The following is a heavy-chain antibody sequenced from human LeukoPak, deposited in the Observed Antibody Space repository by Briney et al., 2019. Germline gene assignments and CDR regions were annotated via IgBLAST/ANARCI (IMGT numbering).Heavy chain of an antibody. Sequence: SETLSLTCTVTGGSISSYYWSWIRQPPGKGLEWIGEINHSGSTNYNPSLKSRVTISVDTSKNQFSLKLSSVTAADTAVYYCARHVYAQNANNWFDPWGQGTLVTVSS. V-gene: IGHV4-34*01. J-gene: IGHJ5*02. D-gene: IGHD3-16*01. CDR3: ARHVYAQNANNWFDP. CDR2: INHSGST. CDR1: GGSISSYY.